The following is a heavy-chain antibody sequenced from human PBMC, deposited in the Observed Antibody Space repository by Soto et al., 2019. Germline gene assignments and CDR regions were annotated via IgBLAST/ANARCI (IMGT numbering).Heavy chain of an antibody. D-gene: IGHD1-1*01. Sequence: QITLKESGPTLVEPTETLTLTCSFSGFSLTTLPMGVGWIRQPPGKALEWLAVIYWDDDKRYNPSLKSRLTITKDTSKNQVVLTMTYMEPPDTATYYCAHRLGGFTWNDAYFDFWGQGALVTVSS. CDR3: AHRLGGFTWNDAYFDF. CDR1: GFSLTTLPMG. V-gene: IGHV2-5*02. J-gene: IGHJ4*02. CDR2: IYWDDDK.